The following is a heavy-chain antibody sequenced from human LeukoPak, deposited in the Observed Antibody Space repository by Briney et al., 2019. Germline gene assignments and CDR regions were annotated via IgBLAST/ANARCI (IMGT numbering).Heavy chain of an antibody. CDR3: ARRPISTGIDY. J-gene: IGHJ4*02. CDR1: GFSISSGYY. V-gene: IGHV4-38-2*01. Sequence: ASETLSLTCAVSGFSISSGYYWAWIRRPPGKGLEWIGNIYHSGSTYYNPSLKSRVTISVDTSKNQFSLKLTSVTAADTAVYYCARRPISTGIDYWGQGTLVTVSS. CDR2: IYHSGST. D-gene: IGHD1-1*01.